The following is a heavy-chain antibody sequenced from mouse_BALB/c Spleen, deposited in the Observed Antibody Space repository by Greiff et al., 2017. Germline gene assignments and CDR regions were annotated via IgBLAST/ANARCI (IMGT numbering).Heavy chain of an antibody. Sequence: VQGVESGPGLVAPSQSLSITCTVSGFSLTSYGVHWVRQPPGKGLEWLGVIWAGGSTNYNSALMSRLSISKDNTKSQVFLKINSLQTDDTAMYYCARVGSSIYAMDYWGQGTSVTVSS. V-gene: IGHV2-9*02. J-gene: IGHJ4*01. CDR2: IWAGGST. CDR3: ARVGSSIYAMDY. D-gene: IGHD1-1*01. CDR1: GFSLTSYG.